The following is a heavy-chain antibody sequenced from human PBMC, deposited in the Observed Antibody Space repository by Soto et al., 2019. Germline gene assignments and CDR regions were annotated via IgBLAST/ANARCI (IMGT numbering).Heavy chain of an antibody. CDR1: GFTFGSYW. V-gene: IGHV3-7*01. CDR2: IKPDGSAT. Sequence: GGSLRLSCAVSGFTFGSYWMNWVRPIPGKGLEWVAYIKPDGSATYYVDSVKGRFTISRDNAKNSLYLQMNSLRVEDTSVYYCARAGYCGPGCYYYFDYWGQGTLVTVSS. D-gene: IGHD2-21*02. J-gene: IGHJ4*02. CDR3: ARAGYCGPGCYYYFDY.